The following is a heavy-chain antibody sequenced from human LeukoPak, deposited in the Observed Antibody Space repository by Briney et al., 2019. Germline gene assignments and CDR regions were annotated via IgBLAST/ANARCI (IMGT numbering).Heavy chain of an antibody. CDR1: GFTFSSYN. CDR3: ARDYYDSSAYYYLDY. D-gene: IGHD3-22*01. J-gene: IGHJ4*02. Sequence: GSLRLSCAASGFTFSSYNMNWVRQAPGKGLEWVSSISSSSSYIYYADSVRGRFTISRDNTKNSLYLQINSLRADDTAVYYCARDYYDSSAYYYLDYWGQATLVTVSS. V-gene: IGHV3-21*04. CDR2: ISSSSSYI.